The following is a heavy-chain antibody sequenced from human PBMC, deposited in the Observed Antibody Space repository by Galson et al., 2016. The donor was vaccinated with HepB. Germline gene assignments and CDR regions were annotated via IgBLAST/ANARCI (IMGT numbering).Heavy chain of an antibody. CDR1: GFSFSSFP. CDR2: ISTGGSTI. CDR3: ARSPPPATPTAGSLDI. J-gene: IGHJ3*02. Sequence: SLRLSCAASGFSFSSFPMNWVRQAPGKGLEWVAHISTGGSTIYYADSVKGRFTISRDDSKNTVYLQMNSLRVEDTAVYYCARSPPPATPTAGSLDIWGQGTVLTVSS. V-gene: IGHV3-48*01.